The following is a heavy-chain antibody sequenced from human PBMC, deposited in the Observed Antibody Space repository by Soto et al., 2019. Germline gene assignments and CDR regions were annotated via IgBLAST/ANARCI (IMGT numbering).Heavy chain of an antibody. CDR1: GGTFSSYA. CDR3: ASAAVFGVGPRGYGMDV. Sequence: SVKVSCKASGGTFSSYAISWVRQAPGQGLEWMGGIIPIFGTANYAQKFQGRVTITADKSTSTAYMELSSLRSEETAVYYCASAAVFGVGPRGYGMDVWGQGTTVTVSS. J-gene: IGHJ6*02. D-gene: IGHD3-3*01. CDR2: IIPIFGTA. V-gene: IGHV1-69*06.